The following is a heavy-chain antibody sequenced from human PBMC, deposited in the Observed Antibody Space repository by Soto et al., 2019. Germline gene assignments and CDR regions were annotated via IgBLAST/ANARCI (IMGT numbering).Heavy chain of an antibody. D-gene: IGHD3-9*01. J-gene: IGHJ3*02. CDR1: GFTFSSYS. CDR2: ISSSSSYI. Sequence: GGSLRLSCAASGFTFSSYSMNWVRQAPGKGLEWVSSISSSSSYIYYADSVKGRFTISRDNAKNSLYLQMNSLRAEDTAVYYCARDGGRVLRYFDWLSHNDAFDIWGQGTMVTVSS. V-gene: IGHV3-21*01. CDR3: ARDGGRVLRYFDWLSHNDAFDI.